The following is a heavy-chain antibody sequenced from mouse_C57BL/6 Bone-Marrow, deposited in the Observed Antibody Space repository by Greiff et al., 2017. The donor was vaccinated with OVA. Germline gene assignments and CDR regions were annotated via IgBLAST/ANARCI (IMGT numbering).Heavy chain of an antibody. CDR3: AETVVAEFDD. Sequence: QVQLQQPGTELVKPGASVKLSCTASGYTFTSYWIHWVKQRPGQGLEWIGYINPSNGDTDYNEKFKNRATLTVDKSSSTAYIRLSSLASEDSAVYCWAETVVAEFDDWGQGTTLSVSS. CDR2: INPSNGDT. CDR1: GYTFTSYW. D-gene: IGHD1-1*01. V-gene: IGHV1-53*01. J-gene: IGHJ2*01.